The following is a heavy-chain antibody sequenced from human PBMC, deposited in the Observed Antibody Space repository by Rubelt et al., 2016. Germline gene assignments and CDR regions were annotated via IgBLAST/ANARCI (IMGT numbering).Heavy chain of an antibody. V-gene: IGHV4-34*01. D-gene: IGHD4-17*01. CDR2: INHSGST. CDR3: ARGGGYGPFL. Sequence: QVQLQQWGAGLLKPSETLSLTCAVYGGSFSGYYWSWVRQSPGKGLEWIGEINHSGSTIYNPSLKRRVTISTEASKNQFSLKMTSVTAADTAVYYCARGGGYGPFLWGQGTLVTVSS. CDR1: GGSFSGYY. J-gene: IGHJ4*02.